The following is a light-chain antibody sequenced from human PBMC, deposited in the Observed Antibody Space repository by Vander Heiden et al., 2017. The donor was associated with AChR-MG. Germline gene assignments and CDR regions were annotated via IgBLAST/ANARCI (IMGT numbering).Light chain of an antibody. CDR1: SSDVGGYNY. Sequence: QSALTQPASVSGSPGQSITISCTGTSSDVGGYNYVSWYQQHPGKAPKLMMYEVSNRPSGVSNRFSGSKSGNTASLTISGLQAEDEADDYCSSYTSSSTVVFGGGTKLTV. V-gene: IGLV2-14*01. J-gene: IGLJ2*01. CDR2: EVS. CDR3: SSYTSSSTVV.